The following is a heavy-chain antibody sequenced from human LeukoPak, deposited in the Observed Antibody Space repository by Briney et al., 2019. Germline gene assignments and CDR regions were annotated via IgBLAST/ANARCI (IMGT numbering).Heavy chain of an antibody. J-gene: IGHJ4*02. CDR1: GFTFSSYG. CDR3: AKDWKTNSFDY. V-gene: IGHV3-30*02. CDR2: IYYDGSNI. Sequence: GGSLRLSCAASGFTFSSYGMHWVHQAPGKGLEWVAFIYYDGSNIYYADYVKGRFTISRDISKNTLYLQMDSLRAEDTAIYYCAKDWKTNSFDYWGQGTLVTVSS. D-gene: IGHD1-1*01.